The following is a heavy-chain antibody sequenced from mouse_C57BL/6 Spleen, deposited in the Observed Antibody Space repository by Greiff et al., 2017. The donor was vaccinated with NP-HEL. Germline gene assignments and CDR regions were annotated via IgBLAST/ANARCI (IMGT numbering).Heavy chain of an antibody. Sequence: EVQGVESGGDLVKPGGSLKLSCAASGFTFSSYGMSWVRQTPDKRLEWVATISSGGSYTYYPDSVKGRFTISRDNAKNTLYLQMSSLKSEDTAMYYCARGGDGYYTPYFDYWGQGTTLTVSS. CDR2: ISSGGSYT. CDR1: GFTFSSYG. V-gene: IGHV5-6*01. J-gene: IGHJ2*01. CDR3: ARGGDGYYTPYFDY. D-gene: IGHD2-3*01.